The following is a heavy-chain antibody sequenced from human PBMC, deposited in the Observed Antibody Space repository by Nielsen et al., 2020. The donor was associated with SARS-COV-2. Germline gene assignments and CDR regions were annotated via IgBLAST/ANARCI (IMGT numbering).Heavy chain of an antibody. CDR2: IWYDGSEI. V-gene: IGHV3-33*01. CDR3: TRAPYSSGDFDF. CDR1: GFTFGSYG. Sequence: GESLKISCAASGFTFGSYGMHWVRQAPGKGLEWLAVIWYDGSEIYYADSVNGRFTISRDTSKSTLYLQMNSLRVEDTAVYYCTRAPYSSGDFDFWGQGTLVTVSS. J-gene: IGHJ4*02. D-gene: IGHD6-25*01.